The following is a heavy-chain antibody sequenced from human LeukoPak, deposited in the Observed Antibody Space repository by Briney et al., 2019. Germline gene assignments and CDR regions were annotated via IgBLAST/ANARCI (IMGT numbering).Heavy chain of an antibody. CDR2: IYYSGST. CDR3: ARWTAVAGSVDY. V-gene: IGHV4-59*01. D-gene: IGHD6-19*01. CDR1: GGSISSYY. J-gene: IGHJ4*02. Sequence: PSETLSLTCTVSGGSISSYYWSWIRPPPGKGLEWIGYIYYSGSTNYNPSLKSRVTISVDTSKNQFSLKLSSVTAADTAVYYCARWTAVAGSVDYWGQGTLVTVSS.